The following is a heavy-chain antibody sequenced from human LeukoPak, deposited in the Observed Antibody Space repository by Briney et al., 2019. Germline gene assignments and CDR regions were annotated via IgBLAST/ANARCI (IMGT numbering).Heavy chain of an antibody. CDR2: ISSSSSYI. V-gene: IGHV3-21*01. J-gene: IGHJ4*02. D-gene: IGHD5-18*01. CDR3: ARDGGRGYSYGYKN. Sequence: GGSLRLSCAASGFTFNNYAMNWVRQAPGKGLEWVSSISSSSSYIYYADSVKGRFTISRDNAKNSLYLQMNSLRAEDTAVYYCARDGGRGYSYGYKNWGQGTLVTVSS. CDR1: GFTFNNYA.